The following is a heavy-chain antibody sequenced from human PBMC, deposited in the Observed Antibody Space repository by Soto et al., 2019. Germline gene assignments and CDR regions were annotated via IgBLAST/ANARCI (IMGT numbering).Heavy chain of an antibody. V-gene: IGHV3-11*01. CDR2: ISDSGSPL. Sequence: GGSLRLSCAASGFDFSDYYMSWSRLAPGKGLEWISYISDSGSPLYYADSVKGRFSISRDNARKSVYLKMNNLRADDTALYFCARDIRGYGMDVWGQGTTVTVSS. CDR3: ARDIRGYGMDV. J-gene: IGHJ6*02. CDR1: GFDFSDYY.